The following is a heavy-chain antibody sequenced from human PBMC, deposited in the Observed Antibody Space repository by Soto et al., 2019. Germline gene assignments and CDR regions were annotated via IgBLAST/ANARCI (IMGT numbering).Heavy chain of an antibody. D-gene: IGHD4-17*01. CDR1: GGSISSYY. CDR2: IYYSGST. CDR3: AREGPTVTTNAFDI. V-gene: IGHV4-59*01. Sequence: SETLSLTCTVSGGSISSYYWSWIRQPPGKGMEWIGYIYYSGSTNYNPSLKSRVTISVDTSKNQFSLKLSSVTAADTAVDYCAREGPTVTTNAFDIWGQGTMVTVSS. J-gene: IGHJ3*02.